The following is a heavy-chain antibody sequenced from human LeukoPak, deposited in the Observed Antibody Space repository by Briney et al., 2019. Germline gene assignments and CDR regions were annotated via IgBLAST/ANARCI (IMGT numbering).Heavy chain of an antibody. V-gene: IGHV3-48*03. D-gene: IGHD3-10*02. Sequence: GGSLRLSCAASGFTFNTYAMSWVRQAPGKGLEWVSYISSSGSTIYYADSVKGRFTISRDNAKNSLYLQMNSLRAEDTAVYYCAELGITMIGGVWGKGTTVTISS. CDR1: GFTFNTYA. CDR3: AELGITMIGGV. J-gene: IGHJ6*04. CDR2: ISSSGSTI.